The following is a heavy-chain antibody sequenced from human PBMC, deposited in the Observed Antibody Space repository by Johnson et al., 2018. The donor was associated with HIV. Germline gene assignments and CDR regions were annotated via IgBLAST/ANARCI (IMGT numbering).Heavy chain of an antibody. J-gene: IGHJ3*02. CDR3: ARSVGYYDSSGYYYVDAFDI. CDR1: GFTFDDYA. D-gene: IGHD3-22*01. V-gene: IGHV3-9*01. CDR2: ISWNSGSI. Sequence: EVQLVESGGGLVQPGRALRLSCAASGFTFDDYAMHWVRQAPGKGLEWVSGISWNSGSIGYADSVKGRFTISRDNAKNTLYLQMNSLRAEDTALYYCARSVGYYDSSGYYYVDAFDIWGQGTMVTVSS.